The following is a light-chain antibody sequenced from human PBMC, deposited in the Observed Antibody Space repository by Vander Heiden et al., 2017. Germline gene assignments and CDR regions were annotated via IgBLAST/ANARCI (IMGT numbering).Light chain of an antibody. CDR3: TSYTSRTTWV. CDR1: SSNVGGNNY. J-gene: IGLJ2*01. CDR2: DVS. Sequence: QLALTQPAPVSGSPGQSIPITCTGTSSNVGGNNYVSWYQHHPGKAPKVMIYDVSHRPSGVSNRFSGSKSGNTASLTISGLQAEDEDDYCCTSYTSRTTWVFGGGTKLTVL. V-gene: IGLV2-14*03.